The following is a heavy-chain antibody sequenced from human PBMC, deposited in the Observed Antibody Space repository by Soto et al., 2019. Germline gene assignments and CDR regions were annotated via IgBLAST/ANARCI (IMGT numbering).Heavy chain of an antibody. J-gene: IGHJ4*02. Sequence: PSETLSLTCTVSGGSISSYYWSWIRQPPGKGLEWIGYIYYSGSTNYNPSLKSRVTISVDTSKDQFSLKLSSVTAADTAVYYCARWDSGYLRRGLDYWGQGTLVTVSS. CDR3: ARWDSGYLRRGLDY. CDR1: GGSISSYY. CDR2: IYYSGST. V-gene: IGHV4-59*08. D-gene: IGHD5-12*01.